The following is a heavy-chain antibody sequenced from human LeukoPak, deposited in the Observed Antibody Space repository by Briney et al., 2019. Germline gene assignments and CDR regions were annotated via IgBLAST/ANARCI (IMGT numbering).Heavy chain of an antibody. Sequence: SGGSLRLSCAASGFTFSSYGMHWVRQAPGKGLEGVAVISYDGSNKYYADSVKGRFTISRDNSKNTLYLQMNSLRAEDTAVYYCAKEGPWAAGFDYWGQGTPVTVSS. D-gene: IGHD6-13*01. CDR1: GFTFSSYG. CDR3: AKEGPWAAGFDY. CDR2: ISYDGSNK. V-gene: IGHV3-30*18. J-gene: IGHJ4*02.